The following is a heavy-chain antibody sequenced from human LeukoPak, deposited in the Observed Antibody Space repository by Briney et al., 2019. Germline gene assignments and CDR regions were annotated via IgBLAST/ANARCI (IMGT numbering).Heavy chain of an antibody. Sequence: PSETLSLTCTVSGGSISSGGYYWSWIRQHPGKGLEWIGYIYYSGSTYYNPSLKSRVTTSVDTSKSQFSLKLSSVTAADTAVYYCARVKASSLANYFDYWGQGTLVTVSS. V-gene: IGHV4-31*03. CDR1: GGSISSGGYY. D-gene: IGHD6-13*01. CDR2: IYYSGST. J-gene: IGHJ4*02. CDR3: ARVKASSLANYFDY.